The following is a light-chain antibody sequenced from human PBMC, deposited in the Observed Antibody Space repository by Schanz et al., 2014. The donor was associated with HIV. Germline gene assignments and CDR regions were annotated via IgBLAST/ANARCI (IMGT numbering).Light chain of an antibody. J-gene: IGLJ2*01. V-gene: IGLV1-51*01. CDR3: QSYDNRLSVVV. CDR2: END. CDR1: VSNIGNNY. Sequence: QSVLTQPPSVSAAPGQKVIISCSGGVSNIGNNYVSWYQQLPATAPKVLIYENDRRTSGISDRFSGSKSGTSASLAITGLQAEDEDDYYCQSYDNRLSVVVFGGGTKLTVL.